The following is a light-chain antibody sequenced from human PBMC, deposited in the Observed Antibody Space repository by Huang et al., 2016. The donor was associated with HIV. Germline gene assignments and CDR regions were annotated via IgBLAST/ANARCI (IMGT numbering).Light chain of an antibody. Sequence: EIVLTQSPATLSVSPGERATLSCRASQSISSYLAWYQQKPGQAPRLRIYGASTRDIGIPSRFSGSGSGTEVTLTISSLQSEEFAVYYCQQYNNWPPEVTFGPGTKVDIK. J-gene: IGKJ3*01. CDR1: QSISSY. V-gene: IGKV3-15*01. CDR2: GAS. CDR3: QQYNNWPPEVT.